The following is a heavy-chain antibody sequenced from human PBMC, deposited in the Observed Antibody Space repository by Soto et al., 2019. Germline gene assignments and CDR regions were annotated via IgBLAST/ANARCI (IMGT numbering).Heavy chain of an antibody. CDR2: ISGSGGST. D-gene: IGHD4-17*01. V-gene: IGHV3-23*01. J-gene: IGHJ5*02. Sequence: GGSLRLSCAASGFTFSSYAMSWVRQAPGKGLEWVSAISGSGGSTYYADSVKGRFTIARDNSKNTLYLQMNSRGAEDTAVYYCAKSGYGDYGWFDPWGQGTLVTVSS. CDR3: AKSGYGDYGWFDP. CDR1: GFTFSSYA.